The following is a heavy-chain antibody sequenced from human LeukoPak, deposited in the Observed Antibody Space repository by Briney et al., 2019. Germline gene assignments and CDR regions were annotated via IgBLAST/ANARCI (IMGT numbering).Heavy chain of an antibody. CDR1: GGSISSSSYY. CDR2: IYYSGST. V-gene: IGHV4-39*01. J-gene: IGHJ4*02. CDR3: ASNDGAY. D-gene: IGHD5-24*01. Sequence: SSETLSLTCTVSGGSISSSSYYWGWIRQPPGKGLEWIGSIYYSGSTYYNPSLKSRVTISVDTSKNQFSLKLSSVTAADTAVYYCASNDGAYWGQGTLVTVSS.